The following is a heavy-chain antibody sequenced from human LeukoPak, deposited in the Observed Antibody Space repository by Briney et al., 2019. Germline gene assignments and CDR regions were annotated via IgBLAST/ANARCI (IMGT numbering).Heavy chain of an antibody. J-gene: IGHJ6*02. CDR1: GSIFTSYW. CDR3: ARTLGQYYYYGMDV. CDR2: IYPGDSDT. Sequence: GGSLQISCEGSGSIFTSYWMGGGRELPGKGVGWMGIIYPGDSDTRYSPSFQGQVTISADKSIRTAYLQWSSLKASDTAMYYCARTLGQYYYYGMDVWGQGTTVTVSS. V-gene: IGHV5-51*01.